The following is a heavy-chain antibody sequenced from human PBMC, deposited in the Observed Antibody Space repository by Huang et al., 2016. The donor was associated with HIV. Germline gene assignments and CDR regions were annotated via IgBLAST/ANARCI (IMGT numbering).Heavy chain of an antibody. CDR1: DYSFNSYG. CDR2: INAYNGNT. CDR3: ARQGFGRSDAFDI. D-gene: IGHD3-10*01. V-gene: IGHV1-18*01. J-gene: IGHJ3*02. Sequence: QVQLVQSGNEVKKPGASVKVSCKASDYSFNSYGINWVRQAPGQGLEWMGWINAYNGNTNYAQKLQGRGALTTDTSTSTAYMELRTLLSDDTAVYYCARQGFGRSDAFDIWGQGTMVTVSS.